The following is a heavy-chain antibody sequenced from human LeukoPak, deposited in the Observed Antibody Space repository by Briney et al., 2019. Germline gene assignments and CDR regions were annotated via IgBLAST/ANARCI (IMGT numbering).Heavy chain of an antibody. V-gene: IGHV1-2*06. D-gene: IGHD1-26*01. CDR3: ATFESYGVDY. CDR2: INPSNDDT. Sequence: ASVKVSCKASGYIFIGYYIHWVRQAPGQGLEWMGRINPSNDDTNYSQKFQGRVTVTRDTSISTAYMELSSLRSDDTAVYYCATFESYGVDYWGQGTLVTVSS. CDR1: GYIFIGYY. J-gene: IGHJ4*02.